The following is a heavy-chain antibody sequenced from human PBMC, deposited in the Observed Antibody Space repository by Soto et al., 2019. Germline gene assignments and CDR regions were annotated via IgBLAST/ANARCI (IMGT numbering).Heavy chain of an antibody. CDR3: ARDHTDYDFSSGDFDY. J-gene: IGHJ4*02. V-gene: IGHV3-21*01. CDR1: GFTFSNYS. Sequence: GGSLRLSCVVSGFTFSNYSMSWVRQAPGKGLEWVSFITSSSSFIYYADSVKGRFTISRDNAKNSLYLQMNSLRAEDTAVYYCARDHTDYDFSSGDFDYWGQGALVTVSS. D-gene: IGHD3-3*01. CDR2: ITSSSSFI.